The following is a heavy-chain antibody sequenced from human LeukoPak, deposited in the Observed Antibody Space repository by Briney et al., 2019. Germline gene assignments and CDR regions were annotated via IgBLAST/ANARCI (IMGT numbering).Heavy chain of an antibody. CDR1: GGSISSSSYY. Sequence: SETLSLTCTVSGGSISSSSYYWGWIRQPPGKGLEWIGSIYYSGSTYYNPSLQSRVTISIDTSKNQFSLKLRFVTAADTAVYYCARVRCSGGSCPYYYYYTDVWGKGTTVTVSS. D-gene: IGHD2-15*01. CDR3: ARVRCSGGSCPYYYYYTDV. J-gene: IGHJ6*03. CDR2: IYYSGST. V-gene: IGHV4-39*07.